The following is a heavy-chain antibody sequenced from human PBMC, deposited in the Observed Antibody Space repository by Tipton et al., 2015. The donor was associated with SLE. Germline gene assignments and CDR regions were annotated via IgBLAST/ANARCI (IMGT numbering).Heavy chain of an antibody. Sequence: LRLSCTVSGGSITSHYWNWIRQPQGKGLEWIGYVSYSGTTSYKPSLESRVTISVDRAKNQFSLNLRSVTAADTAVYYCAGAVGSASGMRDYWGQGTLLTVSS. D-gene: IGHD6-13*01. CDR2: VSYSGTT. CDR3: AGAVGSASGMRDY. V-gene: IGHV4-59*11. J-gene: IGHJ4*02. CDR1: GGSITSHY.